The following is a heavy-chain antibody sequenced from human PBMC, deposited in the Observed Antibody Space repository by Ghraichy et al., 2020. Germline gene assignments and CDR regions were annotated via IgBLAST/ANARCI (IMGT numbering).Heavy chain of an antibody. D-gene: IGHD6-13*01. J-gene: IGHJ6*02. CDR1: GGSISSSNW. CDR2: IYHSGST. V-gene: IGHV4-4*02. CDR3: ARLPRQQLDRTNYYGMDV. Sequence: SETLSLTCAVSGGSISSSNWWSWVRQPPGKGLEWIGEIYHSGSTNYNPSLKSRVTISVDKSKNQFSLKLSSVTAADTAVYYCARLPRQQLDRTNYYGMDVWGQGTTVTVSS.